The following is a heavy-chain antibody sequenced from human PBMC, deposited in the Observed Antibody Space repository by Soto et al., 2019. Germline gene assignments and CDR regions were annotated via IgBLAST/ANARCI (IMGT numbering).Heavy chain of an antibody. CDR2: IYYSGST. V-gene: IGHV4-31*03. CDR3: ARVAYDYIWGSYRLDAFDI. J-gene: IGHJ3*02. Sequence: QVQLQESGPGLVKPSQTLSLTCTVSGGSISSGGYYWSWIRQHPGKGLEWIGYIYYSGSTYYNPSLKSRVTISVDTSKNQFSLKLSSVTAADTAVYYCARVAYDYIWGSYRLDAFDIWGQGTMVTVSS. D-gene: IGHD3-16*02. CDR1: GGSISSGGYY.